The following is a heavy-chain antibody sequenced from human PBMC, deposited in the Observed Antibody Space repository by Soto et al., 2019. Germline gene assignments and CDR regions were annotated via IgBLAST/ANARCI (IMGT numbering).Heavy chain of an antibody. J-gene: IGHJ4*02. Sequence: QVQLQESGPGLVKPSQTLSLTCTVSGGSISSGDYYWSWIRQPPGKVLEWIGYIYYSGSTYYNPSLKSRVTISVDTSKTQFSLTLSSVTAADTAVYYCARAPAYYYDSSGYYDYWGQGTLVTVSS. D-gene: IGHD3-22*01. CDR1: GGSISSGDYY. V-gene: IGHV4-30-4*01. CDR2: IYYSGST. CDR3: ARAPAYYYDSSGYYDY.